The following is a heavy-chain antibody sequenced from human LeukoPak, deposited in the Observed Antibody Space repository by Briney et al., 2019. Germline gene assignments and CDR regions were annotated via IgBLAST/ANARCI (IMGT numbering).Heavy chain of an antibody. CDR3: AKTIRSGWYWYFDY. CDR1: GFTFSSYA. Sequence: GGSLRLSCAASGFTFSSYAMSWVRQAPGKGLEWVSAISGSGGSTYYADSVKGRFTISRDNSKSTLYLQMNSLRAEDTAVYYCAKTIRSGWYWYFDYWGQGTLVTASS. D-gene: IGHD6-19*01. V-gene: IGHV3-23*01. CDR2: ISGSGGST. J-gene: IGHJ4*02.